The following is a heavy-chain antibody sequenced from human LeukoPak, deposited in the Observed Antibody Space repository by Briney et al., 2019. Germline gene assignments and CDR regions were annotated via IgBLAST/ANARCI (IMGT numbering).Heavy chain of an antibody. D-gene: IGHD2/OR15-2a*01. CDR2: INPNSGGT. V-gene: IGHV1-2*02. CDR1: GYTFTGYY. CDR3: ARDVISFVDRWFDP. Sequence: ASVKVSCKASGYTFTGYYMHWVRQAPGQGLEWMGWINPNSGGTNYAQKFQGRVTMTRDTSISTAYMELSRLRSDDTAVCYCARDVISFVDRWFDPWGQGTLVTVSS. J-gene: IGHJ5*02.